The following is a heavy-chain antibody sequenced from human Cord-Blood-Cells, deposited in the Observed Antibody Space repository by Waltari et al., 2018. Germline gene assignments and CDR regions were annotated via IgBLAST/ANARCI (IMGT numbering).Heavy chain of an antibody. J-gene: IGHJ6*03. D-gene: IGHD2-15*01. Sequence: GLEWIGRIYTIGSTNYNPSLKSRVTMSVDTSKNQFSLKLSSVTAADTAVYYCARDGGSGNYYYYMDVWGKGTTVTVSS. CDR3: ARDGGSGNYYYYMDV. CDR2: IYTIGST. V-gene: IGHV4-4*07.